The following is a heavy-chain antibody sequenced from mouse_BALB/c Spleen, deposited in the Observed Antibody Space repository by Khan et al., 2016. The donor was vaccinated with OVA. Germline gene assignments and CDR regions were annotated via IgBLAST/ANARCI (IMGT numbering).Heavy chain of an antibody. V-gene: IGHV1-7*01. CDR1: GYSFSTYW. J-gene: IGHJ3*01. CDR2: INPSTGYT. CDR3: TRIGLYGISDY. Sequence: QVQLKQSGAELAKPGASVKMSCQASGYSFSTYWMHWIKQRPGQGLEWIGYINPSTGYTEYNQIFKDKATLTADESSSTAFMQLSSLTYEDSAVYYCTRIGLYGISDYWGQGTLVTVSA. D-gene: IGHD2-1*01.